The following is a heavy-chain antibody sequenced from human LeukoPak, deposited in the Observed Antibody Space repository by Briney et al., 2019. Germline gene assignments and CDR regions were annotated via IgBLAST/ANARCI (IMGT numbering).Heavy chain of an antibody. Sequence: GGSLRLSCAASGFTFSSYEMNWVRQAPGKGLEWVSYISTSGNTIYYADSVKGRFTISRDNAKNSLYLQMNSLRAEDTAVYYCARVVLRYFDWLREFDYWGQGNLVTVSS. J-gene: IGHJ4*02. V-gene: IGHV3-48*03. CDR2: ISTSGNTI. D-gene: IGHD3-9*01. CDR1: GFTFSSYE. CDR3: ARVVLRYFDWLREFDY.